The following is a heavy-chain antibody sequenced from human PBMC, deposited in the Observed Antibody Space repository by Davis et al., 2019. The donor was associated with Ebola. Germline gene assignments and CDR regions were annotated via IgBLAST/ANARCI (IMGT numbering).Heavy chain of an antibody. CDR1: GGSISSYY. D-gene: IGHD1-26*01. Sequence: SETLSLTCTVSGGSISSYYWNWIRQPPGKGLEWIGYIYYSGSTNYNPSLKSRVTISVDTSKNHFSLKMSSVTAADTAVYYCARHDVGAPLHNRYGLDVWGTGTTVTVSS. CDR2: IYYSGST. CDR3: ARHDVGAPLHNRYGLDV. V-gene: IGHV4-59*08. J-gene: IGHJ6*04.